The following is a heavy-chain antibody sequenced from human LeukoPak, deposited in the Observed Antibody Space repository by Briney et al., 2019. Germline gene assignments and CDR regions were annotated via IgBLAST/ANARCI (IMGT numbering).Heavy chain of an antibody. D-gene: IGHD1-26*01. CDR1: GGSISGYY. CDR2: IYYSGST. J-gene: IGHJ4*02. V-gene: IGHV4-59*12. Sequence: SETLSLTCTVSGGSISGYYWSWIRQPPGKGLEWIGYIYYSGSTNYNPSLKSRVTISVDTSKNQFSLKLSSVTAADTAVYYCASLVGVVGASHRAYYFDYWGQGTLVTVSS. CDR3: ASLVGVVGASHRAYYFDY.